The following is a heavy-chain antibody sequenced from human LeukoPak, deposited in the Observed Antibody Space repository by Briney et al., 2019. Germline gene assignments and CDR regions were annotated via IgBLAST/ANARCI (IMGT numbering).Heavy chain of an antibody. Sequence: PGGSLRLSCAASGFTFSSYGMHWVRQAPGKGLEWMGGFDPEDGETIYAQKFQGRVAMTEDTSTDTAYMELSSLRSEDTAVYYCRIQLWTAYPAFDIWGQGTMVTVSS. J-gene: IGHJ3*02. CDR1: GFTFSSYG. D-gene: IGHD5-18*01. CDR3: RIQLWTAYPAFDI. CDR2: FDPEDGET. V-gene: IGHV1-24*01.